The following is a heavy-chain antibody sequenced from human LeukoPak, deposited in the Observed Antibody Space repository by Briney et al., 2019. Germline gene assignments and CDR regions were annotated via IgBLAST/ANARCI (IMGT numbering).Heavy chain of an antibody. V-gene: IGHV4-4*07. J-gene: IGHJ5*02. D-gene: IGHD3-10*01. CDR3: ARDLGTRGDNWFDP. Sequence: PSETLSLTCTVSGGSISSYYWRWIRQPAGKGLEWIGRIYTSGSTNYNPSLKSRVTMSVDTSKNQFSLKLSSVTAADTAVYYCARDLGTRGDNWFDPWGQGTLVTVSS. CDR1: GGSISSYY. CDR2: IYTSGST.